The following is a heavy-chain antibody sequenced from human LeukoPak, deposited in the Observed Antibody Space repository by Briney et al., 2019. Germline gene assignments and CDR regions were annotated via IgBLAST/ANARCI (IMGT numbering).Heavy chain of an antibody. CDR3: ARDQDSSGYYAY. CDR1: GYTFTGYY. D-gene: IGHD3-22*01. V-gene: IGHV1-2*02. CDR2: INPNSGGT. J-gene: IGHJ4*02. Sequence: GASVKVSCKASGYTFTGYYMHWVRQAPGQGLEWMGWINPNSGGTNYAQKFQGRVTMTRDTSISTAYMELSRLRSDDMAVYYCARDQDSSGYYAYWGQGTLVTVSS.